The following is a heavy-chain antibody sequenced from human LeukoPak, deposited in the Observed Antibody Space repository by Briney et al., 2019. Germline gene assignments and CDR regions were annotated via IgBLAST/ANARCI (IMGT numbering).Heavy chain of an antibody. CDR2: IYYSGST. V-gene: IGHV4-39*07. CDR1: GGSISSSSYY. J-gene: IGHJ6*03. CDR3: ARETNLLLWFGEAHYYMDV. D-gene: IGHD3-10*01. Sequence: SETLSLTCTVSGGSISSSSYYWGWIRQPPGTGLEWIGSIYYSGSTYYNPSLKSRVTISVDTSKNQFSLKLSSVTAADTAVYYCARETNLLLWFGEAHYYMDVWGKGTTVTVSS.